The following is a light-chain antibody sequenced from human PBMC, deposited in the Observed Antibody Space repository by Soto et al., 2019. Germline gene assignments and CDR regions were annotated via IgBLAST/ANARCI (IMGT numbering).Light chain of an antibody. CDR1: QSVSSY. V-gene: IGKV3-11*01. CDR2: DAS. CDR3: QQRTNWRIT. J-gene: IGKJ5*01. Sequence: EIVLTQSPATLSLSPGERATLSCRASQSVSSYLAWYQQKPGQAPRLLIYDASSRATGIPARFSGSGSETDFTLTISSLEPEDFAVYYCQQRTNWRITFGQGTRWRL.